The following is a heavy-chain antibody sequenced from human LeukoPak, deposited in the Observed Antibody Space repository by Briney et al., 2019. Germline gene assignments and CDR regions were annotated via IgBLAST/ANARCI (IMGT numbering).Heavy chain of an antibody. D-gene: IGHD3-3*01. V-gene: IGHV3-30-3*01. CDR2: ISYDGSNK. CDR1: GFTFSSYA. Sequence: GGSLRLSCAASGFTFSSYAMHWVRQAAGKGLEWVAVISYDGSNKYYADSVKGRFTISRDNSKNTLYLQMNSLRAEDTAVYYCARAPNFDFWSGYVDYWGQGTLVTVSS. CDR3: ARAPNFDFWSGYVDY. J-gene: IGHJ4*02.